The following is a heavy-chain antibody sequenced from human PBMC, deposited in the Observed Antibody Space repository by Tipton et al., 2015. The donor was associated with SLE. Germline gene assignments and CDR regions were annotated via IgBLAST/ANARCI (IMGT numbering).Heavy chain of an antibody. Sequence: TLSLTCAVSGYSITSGDYWGWIRQPPGKGLAWVGRLYHRGSTYYNPSLKSRVTISTDTSKNEIYLKLTSVTATDTAVYFCARGPSDSTWRNGWFDPWGQVTLFTVSS. CDR1: GYSITSGDY. J-gene: IGHJ5*02. D-gene: IGHD6-13*01. V-gene: IGHV4-38-2*01. CDR3: ARGPSDSTWRNGWFDP. CDR2: LYHRGST.